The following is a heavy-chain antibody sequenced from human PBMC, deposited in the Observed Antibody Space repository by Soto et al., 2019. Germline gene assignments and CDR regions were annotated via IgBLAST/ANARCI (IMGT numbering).Heavy chain of an antibody. CDR1: GFSFSNYA. D-gene: IGHD5-12*01. CDR2: INNNGGST. CDR3: ARSEYSGYEFWGKALDY. J-gene: IGHJ4*02. Sequence: EVQLVESGGGLVQPGGSLRLSCAASGFSFSNYAMHWVRQAPGKGLEYVSAINNNGGSTYYANSVKGRFTISRDNSKKTLYLQMGSLRGEDMAMYYCARSEYSGYEFWGKALDYWGQGTLVTVSS. V-gene: IGHV3-64*01.